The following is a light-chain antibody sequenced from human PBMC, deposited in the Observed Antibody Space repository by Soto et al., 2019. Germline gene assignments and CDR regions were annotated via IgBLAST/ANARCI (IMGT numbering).Light chain of an antibody. CDR3: QQYNNLPYT. Sequence: ETAMTQSPATLSVSPGERATLSCRASQSVTINIAWYQQKPGQAPRLLIHGASTRATDVPARFSGSGSGTEFTLTISSLQTEDFAVYYCQQYNNLPYTFGQGTTLDIK. V-gene: IGKV3-15*01. CDR2: GAS. J-gene: IGKJ2*01. CDR1: QSVTIN.